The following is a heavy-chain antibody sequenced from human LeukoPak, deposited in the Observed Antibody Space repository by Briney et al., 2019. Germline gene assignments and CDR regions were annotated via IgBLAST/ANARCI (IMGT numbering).Heavy chain of an antibody. V-gene: IGHV4-59*01. CDR3: ASGILTGLDYFDY. J-gene: IGHJ4*02. CDR1: GGSINNYY. D-gene: IGHD3-9*01. Sequence: SETLSLTCTVSGGSINNYYWSWIRQPPGKGLEWIGYIFYSGSTNYNPSLKSRVTISIDTSKNQFSLKLSSVTAADTAVYYCASGILTGLDYFDYWGQGTLVTVSS. CDR2: IFYSGST.